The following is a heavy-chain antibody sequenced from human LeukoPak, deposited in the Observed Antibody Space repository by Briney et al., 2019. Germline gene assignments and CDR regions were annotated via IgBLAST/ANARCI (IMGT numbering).Heavy chain of an antibody. J-gene: IGHJ5*02. V-gene: IGHV4-31*03. CDR3: ARDRPDTTSPTTVGRFDP. Sequence: PSETLSLTCSVSGDSISSGGYYWHWIRQHPEKGLEWIGYIYSTGTTYYNPSLTSRLTMSLDTSKNQFSLKVTSVTAADTAVYFCARDRPDTTSPTTVGRFDPWGKGTLVTVSS. CDR1: GDSISSGGYY. D-gene: IGHD1-26*01. CDR2: IYSTGTT.